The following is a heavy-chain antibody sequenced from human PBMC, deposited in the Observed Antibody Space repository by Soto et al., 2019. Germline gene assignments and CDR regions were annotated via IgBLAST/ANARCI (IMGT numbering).Heavy chain of an antibody. Sequence: EVQLVESGGGLVKPGGSLRLSCAASGFTFSSYSMNWVRQAPGKGLEWVSSISSSSSYIYYADSVKGRFTISRDNAKNSLYLQMNSLRAEDTAVYYCARPLAGYCSGGSCSPGMDVWGQGTTVTVSS. J-gene: IGHJ6*02. D-gene: IGHD2-15*01. CDR1: GFTFSSYS. CDR2: ISSSSSYI. CDR3: ARPLAGYCSGGSCSPGMDV. V-gene: IGHV3-21*01.